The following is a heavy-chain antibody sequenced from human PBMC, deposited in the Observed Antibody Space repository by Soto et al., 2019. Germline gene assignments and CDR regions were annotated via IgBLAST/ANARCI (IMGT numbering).Heavy chain of an antibody. D-gene: IGHD3-3*01. Sequence: PVGSLRLSCASSVFTFSSYSMNCVRQAPGKGLEWVSSISSSSSYIYYADSVKGRFTISRDNAKNSLYLQMNSLGAEDTAVYYCARVTYDFWSGSPPFSGMEVWGQGTTVTVSS. CDR2: ISSSSSYI. V-gene: IGHV3-21*01. CDR3: ARVTYDFWSGSPPFSGMEV. CDR1: VFTFSSYS. J-gene: IGHJ6*01.